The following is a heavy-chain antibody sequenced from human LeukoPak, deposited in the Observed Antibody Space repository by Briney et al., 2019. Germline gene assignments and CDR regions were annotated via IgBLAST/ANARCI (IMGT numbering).Heavy chain of an antibody. J-gene: IGHJ4*02. Sequence: PGGSLRLSCAASGFSFDGYSMHWGRQAPGKGLEWVSLINRDSSSTFYADSVKGRFTISRDNSRNTLYLQMNRLRTEDTAFYYCAKEVLYSSWVSFDSWGQGTLVTVSS. CDR1: GFSFDGYS. CDR2: INRDSSST. CDR3: AKEVLYSSWVSFDS. V-gene: IGHV3-43*01. D-gene: IGHD5-12*01.